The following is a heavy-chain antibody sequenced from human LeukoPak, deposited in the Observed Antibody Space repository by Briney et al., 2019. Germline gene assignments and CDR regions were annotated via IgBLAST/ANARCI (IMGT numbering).Heavy chain of an antibody. Sequence: SETLSLTCTVSGGSISSGGYYWSWIRQHPGKGLEWIGYIYYSGSTYYNPSLKSRVTISVDTSKNQFSLKLSSVTAADTAVYYCARWGRDGYNMAYFDYWGQGTLVTVSS. J-gene: IGHJ4*02. CDR1: GGSISSGGYY. V-gene: IGHV4-31*03. CDR2: IYYSGST. CDR3: ARWGRDGYNMAYFDY. D-gene: IGHD5-24*01.